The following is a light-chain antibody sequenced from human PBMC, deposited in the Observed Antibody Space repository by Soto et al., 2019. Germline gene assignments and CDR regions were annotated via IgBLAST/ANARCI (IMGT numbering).Light chain of an antibody. CDR3: TSYVGNDIWV. V-gene: IGLV2-8*01. Sequence: QAVVTQPPSASGSPGQSVTISCTGTSSDVGAYKYVSWYQQYPGKAPKLMIYEVTKRPSGVPGRFSGSKSGNTASLTVSGLQAEDEADYYCTSYVGNDIWVFGGGTKLTVL. CDR1: SSDVGAYKY. J-gene: IGLJ3*02. CDR2: EVT.